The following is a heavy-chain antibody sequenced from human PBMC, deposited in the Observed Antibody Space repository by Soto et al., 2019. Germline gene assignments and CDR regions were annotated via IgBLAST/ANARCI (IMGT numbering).Heavy chain of an antibody. CDR1: GGSISSSSYY. J-gene: IGHJ4*02. V-gene: IGHV4-39*01. CDR3: VILMKCVAYGDYFGYYFDY. CDR2: IYYSGST. D-gene: IGHD4-17*01. Sequence: SETLSLTCTVSGGSISSSSYYWGWIRQPPGKGLEWIGSIYYSGSTYYNPSLKSRVTISVDTSKNLFSLKLSSVTVADTAVYYCVILMKCVAYGDYFGYYFDYWGQGTLVTVSS.